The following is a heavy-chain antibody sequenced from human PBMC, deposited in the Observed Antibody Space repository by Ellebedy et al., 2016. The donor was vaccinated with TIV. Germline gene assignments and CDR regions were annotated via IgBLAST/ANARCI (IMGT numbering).Heavy chain of an antibody. J-gene: IGHJ6*02. D-gene: IGHD3-10*01. CDR3: ARHEGITIYGMDV. CDR2: IYPGDSDT. Sequence: GGSLRLSXKGSGYSFTSYWIGWVRQMPGKGLEWMGIIYPGDSDTRYSPSFQGQVTISADKSISTAYLQWSSLKASDTAMYYCARHEGITIYGMDVWGQGTTVTVSS. CDR1: GYSFTSYW. V-gene: IGHV5-51*01.